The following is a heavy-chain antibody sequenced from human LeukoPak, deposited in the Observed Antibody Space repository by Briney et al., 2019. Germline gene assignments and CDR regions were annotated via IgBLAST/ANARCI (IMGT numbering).Heavy chain of an antibody. CDR1: GFTFSNYI. V-gene: IGHV3-23*01. D-gene: IGHD4-11*01. CDR3: AKGGGETTVEVSAAAGVFHY. Sequence: GGCLRLSCGASGFTFSNYIMSWVRQGPGRGLEWVSGISGTTGKTYYADSVKGRFRISRDNSKNTLYLQMDRLRAEDTAVYYCAKGGGETTVEVSAAAGVFHYWGQGTLVTVSS. CDR2: ISGTTGKT. J-gene: IGHJ4*02.